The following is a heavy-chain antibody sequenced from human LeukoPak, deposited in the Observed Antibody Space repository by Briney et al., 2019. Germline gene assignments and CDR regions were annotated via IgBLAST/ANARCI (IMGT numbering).Heavy chain of an antibody. CDR3: ARSQGSWPDYFDS. CDR1: GFTFSSYT. CDR2: ISSSSSYI. Sequence: PGGSLRLSCAASGFTFSSYTMNWVRQAPGKGLEWVSSISSSSSYIYYADSVKGRFTISRDNAKNSLYLQMNSLRVEDTAAYYCARSQGSWPDYFDSWDQGTLVTVSS. J-gene: IGHJ4*02. D-gene: IGHD6-13*01. V-gene: IGHV3-21*01.